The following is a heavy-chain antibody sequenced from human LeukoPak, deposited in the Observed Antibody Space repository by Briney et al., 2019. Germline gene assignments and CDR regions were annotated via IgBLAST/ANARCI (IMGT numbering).Heavy chain of an antibody. Sequence: GGSLRLSCAASGFTFSDYYMSWLRHAPGKGLEWVSYISNSSSYTNDADSVKGRFTISRDNAKNSLYLKMNSLRAEDTAVYYCARFYGSGSWNDAFDIWGQGTMVTVSS. J-gene: IGHJ3*02. D-gene: IGHD3-10*01. CDR3: ARFYGSGSWNDAFDI. CDR2: ISNSSSYT. V-gene: IGHV3-11*03. CDR1: GFTFSDYY.